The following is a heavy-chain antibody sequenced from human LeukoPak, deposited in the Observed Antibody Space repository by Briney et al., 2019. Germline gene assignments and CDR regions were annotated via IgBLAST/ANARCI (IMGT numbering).Heavy chain of an antibody. J-gene: IGHJ2*01. V-gene: IGHV5-51*01. Sequence: GESLRISCKGSGYSFTSYWIGWVRQMPGKGLEWMGIIYPGDSDTRYSPSFQGQVTISADKSISTAYLQWSSLKASDTAMYYCAKTHSKGIAVAPDWYFDLWGRGTLVTVSS. CDR2: IYPGDSDT. CDR1: GYSFTSYW. D-gene: IGHD6-19*01. CDR3: AKTHSKGIAVAPDWYFDL.